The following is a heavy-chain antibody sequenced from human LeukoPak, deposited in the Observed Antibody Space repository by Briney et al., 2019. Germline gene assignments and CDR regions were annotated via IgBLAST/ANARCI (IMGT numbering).Heavy chain of an antibody. V-gene: IGHV3-15*07. J-gene: IGHJ4*02. D-gene: IGHD3-16*01. CDR3: TRTLKGGYFDY. Sequence: PGGSLRLSCAASGFTCNSAWMNWARQAPGMGLEWVGRIKSNTDGGTTDYAAPVKGRFAISRDDSENTLYLQMTSLKTEDTAVYYCTRTLKGGYFDYWGQGTLVTVSS. CDR1: GFTCNSAW. CDR2: IKSNTDGGTT.